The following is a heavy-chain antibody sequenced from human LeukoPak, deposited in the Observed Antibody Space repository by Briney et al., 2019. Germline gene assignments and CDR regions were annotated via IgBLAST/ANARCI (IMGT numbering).Heavy chain of an antibody. V-gene: IGHV1-2*02. CDR1: GYTFTGYY. CDR3: ARDRYDILTGYYLAEYFQH. D-gene: IGHD3-9*01. Sequence: GASVKVSCKASGYTFTGYYMHWVRQAPGQGLEWMGWINPNSGGTNYAQKFQGRVTMTRDTSISTAYMELSRLRSDDTAVYYCARDRYDILTGYYLAEYFQHWGQGTLVTVSS. J-gene: IGHJ1*01. CDR2: INPNSGGT.